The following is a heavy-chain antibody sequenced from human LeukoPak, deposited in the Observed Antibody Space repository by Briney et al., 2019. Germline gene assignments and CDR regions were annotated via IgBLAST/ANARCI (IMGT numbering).Heavy chain of an antibody. Sequence: GGSLRLSCAASGFTFSSYSMHWVRQAPGKGLEWVSCISSSSSYIYYADSVKGRFTISRDNAKNSLYLQMNSLRAEDTAVYYCANAGGAASYDSSGYYSGVVPSDAFDIWGQGTMVTVSS. CDR1: GFTFSSYS. CDR2: ISSSSSYI. V-gene: IGHV3-21*04. CDR3: ANAGGAASYDSSGYYSGVVPSDAFDI. J-gene: IGHJ3*02. D-gene: IGHD3-22*01.